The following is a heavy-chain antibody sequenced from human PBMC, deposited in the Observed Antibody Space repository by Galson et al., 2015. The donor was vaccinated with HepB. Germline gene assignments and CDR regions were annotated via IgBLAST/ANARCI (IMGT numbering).Heavy chain of an antibody. CDR2: IIPILGIA. V-gene: IGHV1-69*04. D-gene: IGHD1-14*01. CDR3: ASTPEPPDYYYYYYMDV. Sequence: SVKVSCKASGGTFSSYAISWVPQAPGQGLEWMGRIIPILGIANYAQKFQGRVTITADKSTSTAYMELSSLRSEDTAVYYCASTPEPPDYYYYYYMDVWGKGTTVTVSS. CDR1: GGTFSSYA. J-gene: IGHJ6*03.